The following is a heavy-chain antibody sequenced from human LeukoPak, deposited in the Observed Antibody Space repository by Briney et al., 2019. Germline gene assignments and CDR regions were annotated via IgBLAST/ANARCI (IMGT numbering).Heavy chain of an antibody. CDR3: ARLSSSWYYFDY. CDR1: GGSISSNNDY. J-gene: IGHJ4*02. D-gene: IGHD6-13*01. CDR2: IYYSGST. Sequence: SETLSLTCTVSGGSISSNNDYWGWIRQPPGKGLEWIGSIYYSGSTYYNPSLKSRVTISVDTSKNQFSLKLSSVTAADTAVYYCARLSSSWYYFDYWGQGTLVTVSS. V-gene: IGHV4-39*01.